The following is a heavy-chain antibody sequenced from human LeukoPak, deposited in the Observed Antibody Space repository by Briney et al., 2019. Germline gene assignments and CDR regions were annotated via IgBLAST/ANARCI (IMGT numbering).Heavy chain of an antibody. Sequence: SETLSLTCTVSGGSISSHYWSWIQQPPGKGLEWIGYIYYSGSTNYNPSLKSRVTISVDTSKNQFSLKLSSVTAADTAVYYCASEAYYYDSSGYYYRDAFDIWGQGTMVTVSS. CDR3: ASEAYYYDSSGYYYRDAFDI. CDR1: GGSISSHY. J-gene: IGHJ3*02. V-gene: IGHV4-59*08. D-gene: IGHD3-22*01. CDR2: IYYSGST.